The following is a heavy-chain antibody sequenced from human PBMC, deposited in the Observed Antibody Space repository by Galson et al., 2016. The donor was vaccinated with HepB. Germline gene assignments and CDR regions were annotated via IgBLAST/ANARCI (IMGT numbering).Heavy chain of an antibody. Sequence: ETLSLTCTVSGGSISRNSYYWSWIRQPPGKGLEWIGNIYDTGSTNYNPSLKSRVTLSGDTSSNQVSLRLASVTAADTAVYFCARVHKPDWNYGAFDYWGQGTLVTVSS. V-gene: IGHV4-61*05. CDR3: ARVHKPDWNYGAFDY. CDR2: IYDTGST. J-gene: IGHJ4*02. D-gene: IGHD1-7*01. CDR1: GGSISRNSYY.